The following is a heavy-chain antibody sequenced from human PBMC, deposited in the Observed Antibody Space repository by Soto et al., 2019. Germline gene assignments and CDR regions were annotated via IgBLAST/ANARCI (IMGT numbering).Heavy chain of an antibody. Sequence: EVQLVQSGAEVKKPGESLKISCKGSRYNFSHYWIAWVRQMPGKGLEGMGIIYPGDYETRFSPSFQGQVTISVDKSISTAYLQWTSLKASDTAIYYCATCIEARPGGLDVWGHRTTVTVSS. V-gene: IGHV5-51*01. D-gene: IGHD6-6*01. CDR3: ATCIEARPGGLDV. CDR2: IYPGDYET. J-gene: IGHJ6*02. CDR1: RYNFSHYW.